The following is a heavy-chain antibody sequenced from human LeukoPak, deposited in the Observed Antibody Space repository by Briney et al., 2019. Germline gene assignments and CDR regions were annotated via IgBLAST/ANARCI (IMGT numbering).Heavy chain of an antibody. CDR3: ARCIPDYGGNQYYYGMDV. CDR2: IYYSGST. Sequence: SETLSLTCTVSGGSISSYYWSWIRQPPGKGLEWIGYIYYSGSTNYNPSLKSRVTISVDTSKNQFSLKLSSVTAADTAVYYCARCIPDYGGNQYYYGMDVWGQGTTVTVSS. D-gene: IGHD4-23*01. V-gene: IGHV4-59*01. J-gene: IGHJ6*02. CDR1: GGSISSYY.